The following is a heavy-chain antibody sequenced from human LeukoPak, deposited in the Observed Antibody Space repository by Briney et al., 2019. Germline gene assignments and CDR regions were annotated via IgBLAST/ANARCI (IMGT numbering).Heavy chain of an antibody. CDR2: INPNSGGT. CDR1: GYTFTGYY. D-gene: IGHD3-22*01. Sequence: ASVKVSCKASGYTFTGYYMHWVRQAPGQGLEWMGWINPNSGGTNYAQKLQGRVTMTTDTSTSTAYMELRSLRSDDTAVYYCARESPPRFGMIVDDYWGQGTLVTVSS. V-gene: IGHV1-2*02. J-gene: IGHJ4*02. CDR3: ARESPPRFGMIVDDY.